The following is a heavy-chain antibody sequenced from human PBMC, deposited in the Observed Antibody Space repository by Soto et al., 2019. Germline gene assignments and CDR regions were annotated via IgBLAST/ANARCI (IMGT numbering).Heavy chain of an antibody. V-gene: IGHV2-5*02. D-gene: IGHD5-12*01. Sequence: QITLKESGPTLVKPTQTLTLTCTFSEFSLSINGLGVGWIRQPPGNALEWLALIYRDDDKRYSPSLMSRLTITKDTSKNQVVLTMTNMDPMDTATYYCARAYTGYDWGSFDYWGQGTLVTVSS. J-gene: IGHJ4*02. CDR3: ARAYTGYDWGSFDY. CDR2: IYRDDDK. CDR1: EFSLSINGLG.